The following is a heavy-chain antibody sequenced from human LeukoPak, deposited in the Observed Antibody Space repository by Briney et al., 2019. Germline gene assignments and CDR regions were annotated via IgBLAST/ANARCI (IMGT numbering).Heavy chain of an antibody. J-gene: IGHJ5*01. CDR1: GFTFDDYA. D-gene: IGHD5-18*01. V-gene: IGHV3-9*01. CDR2: ISWNSGSI. CDR3: AKDMHGYADLGFEC. Sequence: GGSLRLSCAASGFTFDDYAMHWVRQAPGKGRKGVSGISWNSGSIGYADSVKGRFTISRDNAKNSLYLQMNSLRAEDTALYYCAKDMHGYADLGFECWGQGTLVTVSS.